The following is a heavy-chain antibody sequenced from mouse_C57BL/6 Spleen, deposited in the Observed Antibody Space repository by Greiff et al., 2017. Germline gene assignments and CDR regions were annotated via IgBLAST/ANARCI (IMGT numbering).Heavy chain of an antibody. CDR2: IYPADSYT. CDR3: ARSRVGYCGDAMDY. V-gene: IGHV1-69*01. CDR1: GYTFTSYW. D-gene: IGHD2-3*01. J-gene: IGHJ4*01. Sequence: QVQLQQPGAELVMPGASVKMSCKASGYTFTSYWMHWVKRRPGQGLEWIGEIYPADSYTNYNQKFKGKSTLTVDKSSSTAYMQLSSLTSEDSAVYYGARSRVGYCGDAMDYWGQGTSVTVSS.